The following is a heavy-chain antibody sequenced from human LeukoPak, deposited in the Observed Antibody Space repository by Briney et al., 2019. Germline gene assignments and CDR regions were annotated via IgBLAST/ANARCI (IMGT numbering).Heavy chain of an antibody. CDR2: IRFDGSRT. CDR3: ARRAGSYSHSYDY. D-gene: IGHD2-15*01. J-gene: IGHJ4*02. CDR1: GFSFSDYA. Sequence: PGGSLRLSCGASGFSFSDYAMHWVRQAPGKGLEWVAFIRFDGSRTDYADSVKGRFTISRDNSKNTLYLQMNSLRAEDTAVYYCARRAGSYSHSYDYWGQGTLVTVSS. V-gene: IGHV3-30*02.